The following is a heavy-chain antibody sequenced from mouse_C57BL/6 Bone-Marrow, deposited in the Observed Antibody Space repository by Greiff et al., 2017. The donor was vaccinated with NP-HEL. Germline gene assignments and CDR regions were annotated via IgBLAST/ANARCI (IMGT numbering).Heavy chain of an antibody. J-gene: IGHJ2*01. CDR2: ISDGGSYT. D-gene: IGHD1-1*01. Sequence: EVQGVESGGGLVKPGGSLKLSCAASGFTFSSYAMSWVRQTPEKRLEWVATISDGGSYTYYPDNVKGRFTISRDNAKNNLYLQMSHLKSEDTAMYYCARVTVVKDFYFDYWGQGTTLTVSS. CDR1: GFTFSSYA. CDR3: ARVTVVKDFYFDY. V-gene: IGHV5-4*01.